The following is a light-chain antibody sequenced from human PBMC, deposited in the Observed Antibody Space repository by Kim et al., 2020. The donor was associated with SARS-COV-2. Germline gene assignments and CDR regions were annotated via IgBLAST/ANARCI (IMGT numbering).Light chain of an antibody. CDR2: AKN. V-gene: IGLV3-19*01. CDR3: NSRDTSGNHQRV. J-gene: IGLJ2*01. Sequence: LGKTVRVTCQGDSLRNYDPSGYQQKPGQAPILVIYAKNNRPSGIPDRFSGSRSGNTASLTITGAQAEDEADYYCNSRDTSGNHQRVFGGGTKLTVL. CDR1: SLRNYD.